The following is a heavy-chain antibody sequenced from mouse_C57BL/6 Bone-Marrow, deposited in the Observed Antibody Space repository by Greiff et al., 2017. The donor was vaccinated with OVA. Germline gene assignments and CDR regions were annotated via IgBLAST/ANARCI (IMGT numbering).Heavy chain of an antibody. D-gene: IGHD1-1*01. CDR1: GYTFTDYY. V-gene: IGHV1-26*01. Sequence: VQLQQSGPELVKPGASVKISCKASGYTFTDYYMNWVKQSHGKSLEWIGDINPNNGGTSYNQKFKGKATLTVDKSSSTAYMELRSLTSEDSAVYYCARYYYGSSYVYYFDYWGQGTTLTVSS. J-gene: IGHJ2*01. CDR2: INPNNGGT. CDR3: ARYYYGSSYVYYFDY.